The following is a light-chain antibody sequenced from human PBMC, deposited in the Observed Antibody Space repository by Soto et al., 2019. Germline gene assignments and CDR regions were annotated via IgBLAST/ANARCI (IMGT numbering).Light chain of an antibody. CDR1: QGIRND. V-gene: IGKV1-6*01. J-gene: IGKJ4*01. Sequence: AIQMTQSPSSLSASVGDRVTLTCRASQGIRNDLGWYQQKPGKAPKVLIYAASTLQSGVPSRFSGSGFGPDFTLSISSLQPDDFATYYCLQDYSYPLTFGGGTKVEI. CDR2: AAS. CDR3: LQDYSYPLT.